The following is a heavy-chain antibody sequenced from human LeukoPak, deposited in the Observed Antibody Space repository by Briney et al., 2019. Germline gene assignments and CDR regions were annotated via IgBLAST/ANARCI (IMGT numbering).Heavy chain of an antibody. CDR1: GYFIRGGYY. V-gene: IGHV4-38-2*02. D-gene: IGHD1-26*01. CDR3: ARGVGPTTAQSTFDD. J-gene: IGHJ4*02. Sequence: PSETLSLTCTVSGYFIRGGYYWGWIGQPPGKGLEWIGSFYHSGGTYYNPSLESRVTISLDTSKNQLSLKLTSVTAADTGVYYCARGVGPTTAQSTFDDWGKGALVTVSS. CDR2: FYHSGGT.